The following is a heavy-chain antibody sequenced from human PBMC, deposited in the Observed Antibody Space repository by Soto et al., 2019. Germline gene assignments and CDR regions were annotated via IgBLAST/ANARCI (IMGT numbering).Heavy chain of an antibody. CDR2: ISGSGGST. CDR3: AKVTRTYYYGSGSSPPRYFDY. CDR1: GFTFSSYA. J-gene: IGHJ4*02. V-gene: IGHV3-23*01. Sequence: PGGSLRLSCAASGFTFSSYAMSWVRQAPGKGLEWVSAISGSGGSTYYADSVKGRFTISRDNSKNTLYLQMNSLRAEDTAVYYCAKVTRTYYYGSGSSPPRYFDYWGQGTLVTVSS. D-gene: IGHD3-10*01.